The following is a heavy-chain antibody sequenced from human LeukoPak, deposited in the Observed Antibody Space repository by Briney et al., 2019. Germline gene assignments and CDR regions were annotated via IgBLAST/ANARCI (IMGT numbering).Heavy chain of an antibody. V-gene: IGHV3-23*01. Sequence: HPGGPLRLSCAASGFTFSSYAMGWVRQAPGKGLQWVSATSGGGGSSYYADSVKGRFTISSDYSKNTLYLQMNSLRAEDTAVYYCARDLKAAAGLGAWGQGTLVSVSS. J-gene: IGHJ4*02. D-gene: IGHD6-13*01. CDR3: ARDLKAAAGLGA. CDR2: TSGGGGSS. CDR1: GFTFSSYA.